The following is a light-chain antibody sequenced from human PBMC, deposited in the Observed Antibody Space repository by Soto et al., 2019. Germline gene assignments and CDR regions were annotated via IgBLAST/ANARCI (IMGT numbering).Light chain of an antibody. CDR3: AAWDDSLNGVL. CDR1: SSNIGRNT. V-gene: IGLV1-44*01. J-gene: IGLJ2*01. CDR2: SNN. Sequence: QSVLTQPPSASGTPGQRVTISCSGSSSNIGRNTVNWYQQFPGTAPKLLIHSNNQRPSGVPDRFSGSKSGTSASLAISGLQSEEEADYYCAAWDDSLNGVLFGGGTKLPS.